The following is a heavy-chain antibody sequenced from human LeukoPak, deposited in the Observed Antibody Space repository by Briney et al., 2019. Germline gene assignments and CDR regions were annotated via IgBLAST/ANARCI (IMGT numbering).Heavy chain of an antibody. CDR3: ATDVGGAMFDY. J-gene: IGHJ4*02. Sequence: GGSLRLSCAASGLPFSNYGMSWVRQAPGKGLEWVSTISGDAGNKHYPDSVKGRFTISRDNSKNTLHLQMSDLRVDDTAIYYCATDVGGAMFDYWGQGTLVTVSS. V-gene: IGHV3-23*01. CDR2: ISGDAGNK. CDR1: GLPFSNYG. D-gene: IGHD3-10*01.